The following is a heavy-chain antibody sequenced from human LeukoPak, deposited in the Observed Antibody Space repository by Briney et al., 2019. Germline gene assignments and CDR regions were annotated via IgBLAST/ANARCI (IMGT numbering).Heavy chain of an antibody. J-gene: IGHJ4*02. Sequence: TGGSLRLSCAASGFTVSSNYMSWVRQAPGKGLEWVSVIYSGGSTDYADSVKGRFTISRDNSKNTLYLQMNSLRAEDTAVYYCARGGSGWYSPPYYWGQGTLVTVSS. CDR2: IYSGGST. V-gene: IGHV3-66*01. D-gene: IGHD6-19*01. CDR1: GFTVSSNY. CDR3: ARGGSGWYSPPYY.